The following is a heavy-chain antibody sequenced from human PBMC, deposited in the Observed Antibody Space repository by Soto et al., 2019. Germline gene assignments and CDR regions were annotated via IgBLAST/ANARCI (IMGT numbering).Heavy chain of an antibody. J-gene: IGHJ5*02. D-gene: IGHD5-18*01. V-gene: IGHV4-30-4*01. CDR3: ASQKLGYNTFDP. Sequence: QVQLQESGPGLVKPSQTLSLTCTVSGGSISSGDYYWSWIRQPPGKGLEWIGYIYYSVSTYYNPSLRSGVTPSVDPSKNQFSLTLSSVTAADTAVYYCASQKLGYNTFDPWGQGTLVTVSS. CDR1: GGSISSGDYY. CDR2: IYYSVST.